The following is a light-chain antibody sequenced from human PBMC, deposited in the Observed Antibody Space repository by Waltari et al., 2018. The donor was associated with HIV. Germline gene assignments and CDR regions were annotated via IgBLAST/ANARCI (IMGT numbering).Light chain of an antibody. V-gene: IGLV2-8*01. J-gene: IGLJ2*01. Sequence: QSALTQPPSASGSPGQSVTISCTGAISDIGSYNYVSWYQQHPDKATKLIIYEVNKRPSGVPDRFSGAKSGNVASLSVSGLQADDEADYFCSSFAGSDDGVVFGGGTKLTVL. CDR3: SSFAGSDDGVV. CDR2: EVN. CDR1: ISDIGSYNY.